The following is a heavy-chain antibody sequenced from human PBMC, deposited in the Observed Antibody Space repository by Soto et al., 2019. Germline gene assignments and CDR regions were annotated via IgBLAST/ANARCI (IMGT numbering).Heavy chain of an antibody. CDR3: GRGLSGFGVCTPSEYYNLDV. CDR1: GFTFSSYS. CDR2: ISSSSSYI. D-gene: IGHD3-3*01. J-gene: IGHJ6*03. Sequence: EVQLVESGGGLVKPGGSLRLSCAASGFTFSSYSMNWVRQAPGKGLEWVSSISSSSSYIYYADSVKGRFTISSDNAKNPLYQGMNSLRGEATAVYYWGRGLSGFGVCTPSEYYNLDVWGQGTPGTGFS. V-gene: IGHV3-21*01.